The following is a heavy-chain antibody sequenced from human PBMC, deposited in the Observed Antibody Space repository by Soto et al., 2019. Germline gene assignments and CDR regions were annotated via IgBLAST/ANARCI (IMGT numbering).Heavy chain of an antibody. D-gene: IGHD2-8*01. Sequence: QVQLVQSGAEVKKPVSSVKVSCNVSGGTFGNYAISWIRQAPGQGLEWVGGIIPISGIANYPQKLQGRVSITADTSTTTAYLDLRTLRFDDTAVYFCATSPLVSAIVPRGWFDPWGQGTPVTVSS. J-gene: IGHJ5*02. V-gene: IGHV1-69*17. CDR2: IIPISGIA. CDR1: GGTFGNYA. CDR3: ATSPLVSAIVPRGWFDP.